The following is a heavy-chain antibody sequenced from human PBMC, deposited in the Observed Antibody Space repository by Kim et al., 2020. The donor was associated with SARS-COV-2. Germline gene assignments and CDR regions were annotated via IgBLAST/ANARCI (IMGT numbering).Heavy chain of an antibody. J-gene: IGHJ2*01. CDR1: GYTFTSNW. D-gene: IGHD3-22*01. V-gene: IGHV5-51*01. CDR2: IYPGDSDT. Sequence: GESLKISCKGSGYTFTSNWIGWVRQKPGEGLEWMGVIYPGDSDTKYSPAFEGRVTISADKSINTAYLQWSSLRASDTAIYYCARHLRHFYDPTGYNWFFDLWGRGTLVTVSS. CDR3: ARHLRHFYDPTGYNWFFDL.